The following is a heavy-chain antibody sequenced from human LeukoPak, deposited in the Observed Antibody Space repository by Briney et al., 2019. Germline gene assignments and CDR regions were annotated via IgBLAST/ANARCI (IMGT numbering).Heavy chain of an antibody. CDR1: GFTFTSSA. CDR2: IVVGSGNT. J-gene: IGHJ3*02. Sequence: GTSVKVSCKASGFTFTSSAMQWVRQARGQRLEWIGWIVVGSGNTNYAQKFQERVTITRDMSTSTAYMELSSLRSEDTAVYYCASTDYYGSGSYAAFDIWGQGTMVTVSS. CDR3: ASTDYYGSGSYAAFDI. V-gene: IGHV1-58*02. D-gene: IGHD3-10*01.